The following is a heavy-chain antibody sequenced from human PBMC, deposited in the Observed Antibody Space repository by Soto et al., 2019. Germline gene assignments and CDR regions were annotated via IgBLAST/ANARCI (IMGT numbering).Heavy chain of an antibody. J-gene: IGHJ6*02. CDR3: ARHVRYNGMDV. V-gene: IGHV4-39*01. CDR1: GGSISSSSYF. CDR2: VYYSGST. Sequence: QLQLQESGPGLVKPSETLSLTCDVSGGSISSSSYFWGWIRQPPGKGLEWIGTVYYSGSTYYNPSLKRRVTMSVDTSKNQFSLTLSSVTAADTGLYYCARHVRYNGMDVWGQGTTVTVSS. D-gene: IGHD1-1*01.